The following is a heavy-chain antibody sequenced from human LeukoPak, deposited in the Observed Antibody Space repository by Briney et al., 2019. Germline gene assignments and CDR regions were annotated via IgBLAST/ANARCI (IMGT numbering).Heavy chain of an antibody. V-gene: IGHV1-18*01. CDR1: GYTFTSYG. CDR3: ARDVRGYSYGYWFDP. Sequence: GASVKVSCKASGYTFTSYGISWVRQAPRQGLEWMGWISAYNGNTNYAQKLQGRVTMTTDTSTSTAYMELRSLRSDDTAVYYCARDVRGYSYGYWFDPWGQGTLVTVSS. J-gene: IGHJ5*02. CDR2: ISAYNGNT. D-gene: IGHD5-18*01.